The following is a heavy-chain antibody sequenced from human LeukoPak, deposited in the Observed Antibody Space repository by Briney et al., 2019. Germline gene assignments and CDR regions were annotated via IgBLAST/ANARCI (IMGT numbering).Heavy chain of an antibody. D-gene: IGHD3-10*01. CDR1: GFTFSSYE. J-gene: IGHJ6*03. CDR3: AKGGAVSSKSITMVRGTRRYYYYMDV. Sequence: PGGSLRLSCAASGFTFSSYEMNWVRQAPGKGLEWVSGMSDSGTNTYYADSVKGRFTISRDNSKNTLYLQMNSPRAEDTAVYYCAKGGAVSSKSITMVRGTRRYYYYMDVWGKGTTVTISS. CDR2: MSDSGTNT. V-gene: IGHV3-23*01.